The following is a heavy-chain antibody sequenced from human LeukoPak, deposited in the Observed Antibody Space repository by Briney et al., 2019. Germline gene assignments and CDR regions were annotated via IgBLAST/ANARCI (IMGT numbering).Heavy chain of an antibody. D-gene: IGHD5-18*01. J-gene: IGHJ4*02. CDR1: GGSFSGYY. CDR2: INHSGST. V-gene: IGHV4-34*01. CDR3: TREKDSTEQTYFDY. Sequence: SETLSLTCAVYGGSFSGYYWSWIRQPPGKGLEWIGEINHSGSTNYNPSLKSRVTISVDTSKNQFSLKLSSVTAADTAVYYCTREKDSTEQTYFDYWGQGTLVTVSS.